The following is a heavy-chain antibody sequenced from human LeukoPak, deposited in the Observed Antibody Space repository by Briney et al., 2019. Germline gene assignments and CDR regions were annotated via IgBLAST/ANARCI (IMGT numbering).Heavy chain of an antibody. Sequence: PGGSLRLSCAAPGFSFSAYWMTWVRQAPGTGLEWVANINPAGSETYYVDPVKGRFSISRDNAKNLVYLQMNSLRAEDTAVYHCARFGYVAAVDVWGQGTPVTVSS. J-gene: IGHJ4*02. CDR1: GFSFSAYW. CDR3: ARFGYVAAVDV. CDR2: INPAGSET. V-gene: IGHV3-7*01. D-gene: IGHD2-15*01.